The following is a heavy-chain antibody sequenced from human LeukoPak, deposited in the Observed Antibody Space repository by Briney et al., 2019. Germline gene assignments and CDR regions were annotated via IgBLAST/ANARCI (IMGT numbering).Heavy chain of an antibody. D-gene: IGHD4-11*01. J-gene: IGHJ4*02. CDR3: ARSEINDYMNY. Sequence: SETLSLTCTVSGGSISSYYWSWIRQPPGKGLEWIGYIYYSGSTNYNPSLKSRVTISVDTSKNQFSLKMTSVTAADTAFYLCARSEINDYMNYWGQGMPVTVSS. V-gene: IGHV4-59*08. CDR2: IYYSGST. CDR1: GGSISSYY.